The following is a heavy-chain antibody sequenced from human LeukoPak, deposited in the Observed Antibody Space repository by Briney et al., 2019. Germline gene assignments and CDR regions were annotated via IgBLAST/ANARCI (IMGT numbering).Heavy chain of an antibody. CDR3: ARDSSSWYRGEYYFDY. Sequence: SETLSLTCAVYGGSFSGYYWSWIRQPPGKGLEWIGEINHSGSTNYNPSLKSRVTISVDTSKNQFSLKLSSVTAADTAAYYCARDSSSWYRGEYYFDYWGQGTLVTVSS. CDR2: INHSGST. D-gene: IGHD6-13*01. CDR1: GGSFSGYY. V-gene: IGHV4-34*01. J-gene: IGHJ4*02.